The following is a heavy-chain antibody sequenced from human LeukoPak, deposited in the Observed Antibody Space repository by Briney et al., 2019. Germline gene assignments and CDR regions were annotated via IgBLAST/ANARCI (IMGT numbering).Heavy chain of an antibody. Sequence: GGSLRLSCAASGFTFSSYSMNWVRQAPGKGLERVSFISSGSSYMYYADSVKGRFTISRDNAKNSLYLQMNSLRVEDTAVYYCARGDYYGLDVWGQGTTVTVSS. CDR1: GFTFSSYS. J-gene: IGHJ6*02. V-gene: IGHV3-21*01. CDR3: ARGDYYGLDV. CDR2: ISSGSSYM.